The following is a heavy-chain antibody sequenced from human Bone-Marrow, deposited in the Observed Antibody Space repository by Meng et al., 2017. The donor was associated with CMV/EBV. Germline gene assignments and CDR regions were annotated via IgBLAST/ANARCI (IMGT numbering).Heavy chain of an antibody. CDR2: IIPILGIA. V-gene: IGHV1-69*02. J-gene: IGHJ4*02. Sequence: SSVKVSRKSSGGTFSSYTISWVRQAPGQGLEWMGRIIPILGIANYAQKFQGRVTITADKSTSTAYMELSSLRSEETAVYYCARGRVGVPHTVDYWGQGTLVTVSS. CDR3: ARGRVGVPHTVDY. D-gene: IGHD2-15*01. CDR1: GGTFSSYT.